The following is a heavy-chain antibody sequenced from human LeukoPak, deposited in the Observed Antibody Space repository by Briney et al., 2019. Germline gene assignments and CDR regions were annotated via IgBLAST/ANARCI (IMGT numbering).Heavy chain of an antibody. J-gene: IGHJ3*02. V-gene: IGHV3-53*01. CDR2: IYSGGST. CDR3: ASGSTGIAAAGGDAFDI. D-gene: IGHD6-13*01. CDR1: GFTVSSHY. Sequence: GGSLRLSCAASGFTVSSHYMSWVRQAPGKGLEWVSFIYSGGSTYYADSVKGRFTISRDKSKNTLYLQMNSQRAEDTAVYYCASGSTGIAAAGGDAFDIWGQGTMVTVSS.